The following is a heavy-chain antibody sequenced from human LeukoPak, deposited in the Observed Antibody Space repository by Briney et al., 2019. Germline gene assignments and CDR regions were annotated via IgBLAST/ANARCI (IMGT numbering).Heavy chain of an antibody. CDR2: INWNSGSI. CDR1: GFTFDDYA. Sequence: PGGSLRLSCAASGFTFDDYAMHWVRQAPGKGLEWVSGINWNSGSIGYADSVKGRFTISRDNAKNSLYLQMNSLRAEDTALYYCAKGEKWDYGDYNYYYGMDVWGQGTTVTVSS. V-gene: IGHV3-9*01. CDR3: AKGEKWDYGDYNYYYGMDV. J-gene: IGHJ6*02. D-gene: IGHD4-17*01.